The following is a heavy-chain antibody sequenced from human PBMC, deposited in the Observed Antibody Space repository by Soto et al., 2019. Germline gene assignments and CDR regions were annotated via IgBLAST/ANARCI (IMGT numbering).Heavy chain of an antibody. V-gene: IGHV3-23*01. CDR2: ISGSGDST. CDR3: ARVQKPVRYYYGMDV. CDR1: GFTFSSYS. D-gene: IGHD4-4*01. J-gene: IGHJ6*02. Sequence: PGGSLRLSCAASGFTFSSYSMNWVRQAPGKGPEWVSAISGSGDSTYYADSVKGRFTISRDNSKNTLYLQMNSLRAEDTAVYYCARVQKPVRYYYGMDVWGQGTKVKVSS.